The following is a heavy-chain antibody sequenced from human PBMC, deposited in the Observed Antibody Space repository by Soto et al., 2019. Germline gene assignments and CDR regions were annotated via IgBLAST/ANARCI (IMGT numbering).Heavy chain of an antibody. CDR1: GGTFSSYA. V-gene: IGHV1-69*13. CDR2: IIPIFGTA. J-gene: IGHJ3*02. D-gene: IGHD6-13*01. CDR3: ARALVYSSSWYYAFDI. Sequence: GASVKVSYKASGGTFSSYAISWVRQAPGQGLEWMGGIIPIFGTANYAQKFQGRVTITADESTSTAYMELSSLRSEDTAVYYCARALVYSSSWYYAFDIWGQGTMVTVSS.